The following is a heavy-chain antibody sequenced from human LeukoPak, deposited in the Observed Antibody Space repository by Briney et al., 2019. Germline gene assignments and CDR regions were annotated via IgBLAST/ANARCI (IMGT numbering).Heavy chain of an antibody. J-gene: IGHJ4*02. Sequence: PGGSLRLSCAASGFTVSINYMSWVRQAPGKGRGWVSVIYSGGQTYYADSVKGRFTISRDNSKNTLYLQMNSLRAEDTAVYYCARGFRDSSGWYYFDYWGQGTLVTVSS. CDR1: GFTVSINY. D-gene: IGHD6-19*01. V-gene: IGHV3-53*01. CDR2: IYSGGQT. CDR3: ARGFRDSSGWYYFDY.